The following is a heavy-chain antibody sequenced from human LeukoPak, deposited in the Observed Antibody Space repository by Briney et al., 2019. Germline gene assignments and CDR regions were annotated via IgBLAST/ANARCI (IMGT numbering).Heavy chain of an antibody. J-gene: IGHJ4*02. CDR2: INPNSGGT. D-gene: IGHD3-9*01. CDR3: ARGRVRGYFDWLSNDY. Sequence: ASVKVSCKASGYTFTGYYMHWVRQAPGQGLEWMGWINPNSGGTNYAQKFQGRVTMTRDTSISTAYMELSRLRSDDTAAYYCARGRVRGYFDWLSNDYWGQGTLVTVSS. CDR1: GYTFTGYY. V-gene: IGHV1-2*02.